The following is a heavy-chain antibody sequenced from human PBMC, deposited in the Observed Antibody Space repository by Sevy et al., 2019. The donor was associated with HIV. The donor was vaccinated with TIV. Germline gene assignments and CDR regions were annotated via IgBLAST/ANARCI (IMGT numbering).Heavy chain of an antibody. D-gene: IGHD2-2*01. Sequence: GGSLRLSCAASGFTFSSYAMSWVRQAPGKGLEWVSAISGSGGSTYYADSVKGRFTISRVNSKNTLYLQMNSLRAEDTAVYYCAKDGGDIVVVPAAIPVYYYYGMDVWGQGTTVTVSS. CDR3: AKDGGDIVVVPAAIPVYYYYGMDV. V-gene: IGHV3-23*01. CDR2: ISGSGGST. CDR1: GFTFSSYA. J-gene: IGHJ6*02.